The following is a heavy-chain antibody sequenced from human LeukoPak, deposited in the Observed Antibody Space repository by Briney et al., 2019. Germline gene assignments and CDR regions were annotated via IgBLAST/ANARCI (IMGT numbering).Heavy chain of an antibody. J-gene: IGHJ5*02. D-gene: IGHD2-2*01. CDR1: NGSFGGFH. Sequence: SETLSLTCAVDNGSFGGFHWNWIRRPPGKGLEWIGEITSGGATNYHPSLRSRVTMSVDTSKKQFSLKLTSLTAADMGVYYCVRGRYCSSANCYDWFDPWGPGTHVSVSS. V-gene: IGHV4-34*01. CDR2: ITSGGAT. CDR3: VRGRYCSSANCYDWFDP.